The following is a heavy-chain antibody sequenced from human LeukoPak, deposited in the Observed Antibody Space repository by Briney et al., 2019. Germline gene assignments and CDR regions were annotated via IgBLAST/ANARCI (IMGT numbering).Heavy chain of an antibody. V-gene: IGHV1-2*02. CDR2: INPNSGGT. CDR3: ARGSSGYSNAFDI. J-gene: IGHJ3*02. Sequence: GASVNVSCKASGDTLTGYSMHWVRQAPGQGLEWMGLINPNSGGTNYAQKFQGRVTMTRDTSISTAYMELSRLRSDDTAVYYCARGSSGYSNAFDIWGQGTMLTVSS. D-gene: IGHD3-22*01. CDR1: GDTLTGYS.